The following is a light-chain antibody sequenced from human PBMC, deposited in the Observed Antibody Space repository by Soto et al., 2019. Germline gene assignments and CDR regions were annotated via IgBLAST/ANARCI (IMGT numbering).Light chain of an antibody. V-gene: IGLV2-14*01. CDR3: SSYASSSSYV. CDR2: EVT. CDR1: SSDVGGYNH. Sequence: QSALTQPASVSGSPGQSITISCTGTSSDVGGYNHVSWYQIHPGKAPKLIIYEVTSRPSGVSYRCSGSKSGNSACLTISGLQDEDEAEYYCSSYASSSSYVFGGGTKVTVL. J-gene: IGLJ1*01.